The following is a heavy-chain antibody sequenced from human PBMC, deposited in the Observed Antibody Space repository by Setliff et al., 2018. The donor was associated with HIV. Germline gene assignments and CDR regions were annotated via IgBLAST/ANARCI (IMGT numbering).Heavy chain of an antibody. V-gene: IGHV4-34*01. D-gene: IGHD3-3*01. Sequence: PSETLSLTCAVYGGSFSDHYWTWIRQPPGKGLEWIGEINQSGISNFNPSLKSRVTMPIDTPKNQFSLKLSSVTAADTAVYFCARGGGFWSGQLDYWGQGTLVTV. CDR3: ARGGGFWSGQLDY. CDR1: GGSFSDHY. CDR2: INQSGIS. J-gene: IGHJ4*02.